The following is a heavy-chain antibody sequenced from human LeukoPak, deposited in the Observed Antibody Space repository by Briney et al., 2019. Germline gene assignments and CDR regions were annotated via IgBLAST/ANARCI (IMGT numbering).Heavy chain of an antibody. Sequence: GASVKVSCKASGYTFTCYYIQWVRQAPGQGLEWMGWINPHSGGTNYAQGFQGRVTMTRDTSISTAYMELSSLRSEDTAVYYCARGTSEMATTNFDYWGQGTLVTVSS. V-gene: IGHV1-2*02. D-gene: IGHD5-24*01. CDR1: GYTFTCYY. CDR3: ARGTSEMATTNFDY. J-gene: IGHJ4*02. CDR2: INPHSGGT.